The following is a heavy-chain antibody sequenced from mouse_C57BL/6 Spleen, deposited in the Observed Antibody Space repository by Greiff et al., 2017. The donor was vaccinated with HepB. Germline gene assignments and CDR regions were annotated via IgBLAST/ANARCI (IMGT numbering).Heavy chain of an antibody. CDR1: GYTFTSYW. Sequence: VQLQQPGTELVKPGASVKLSCKASGYTFTSYWMHWVKQRPGQGLEWIGNINPSNGGTNYNEKFKSKATLTVDKSSSTAYMQLSSLTSEDSAVYYCARPNYGSSYDWYFDVWGTGTTVTVSS. V-gene: IGHV1-53*01. CDR3: ARPNYGSSYDWYFDV. D-gene: IGHD1-1*01. J-gene: IGHJ1*03. CDR2: INPSNGGT.